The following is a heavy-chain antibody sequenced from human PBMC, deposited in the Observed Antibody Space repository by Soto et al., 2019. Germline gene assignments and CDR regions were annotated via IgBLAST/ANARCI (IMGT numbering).Heavy chain of an antibody. CDR2: ISAYNDHT. V-gene: IGHV1-18*01. CDR1: GYTFTSYG. D-gene: IGHD3-3*01. Sequence: SVKVSCKASGYTFTSYGISWVRQAPGQRLEWLGWISAYNDHTNYAQKLQDRVTMTTDTSTSTAYMELRSLRFDDTAVYYCARAYEFWSGYSNFDYWGQGTLVTVSS. CDR3: ARAYEFWSGYSNFDY. J-gene: IGHJ4*02.